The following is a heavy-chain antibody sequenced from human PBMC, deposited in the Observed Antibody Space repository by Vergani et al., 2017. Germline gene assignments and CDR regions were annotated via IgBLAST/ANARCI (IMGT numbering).Heavy chain of an antibody. Sequence: QVQLVQSGAEVKKPGASVKVSCKASGYTFTGYYMHWVRQAPGQGLEWMGWINPNSGNTGYAQKFQGRVTMTRNTSISTAYMELSSLRSEDTAVYYCARARGIAGYYYYYGMDVWGQGTTVTVSS. V-gene: IGHV1-8*02. D-gene: IGHD6-13*01. CDR2: INPNSGNT. J-gene: IGHJ6*02. CDR1: GYTFTGYY. CDR3: ARARGIAGYYYYYGMDV.